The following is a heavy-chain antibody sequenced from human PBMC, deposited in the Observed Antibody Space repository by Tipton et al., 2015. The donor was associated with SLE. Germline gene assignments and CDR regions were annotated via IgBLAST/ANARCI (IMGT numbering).Heavy chain of an antibody. CDR3: ARDKYDSFDLNYFDY. Sequence: QSGPEVKKPGASVKVSCKASGYTFTGYYMHWVRQAPGQGLEWMGWINPNSGGTNYAQKFHGRVTMTRDTSISTAYMELSSLRSEDTAVYYCARDKYDSFDLNYFDYWGQGTLVTVSS. V-gene: IGHV1-2*02. D-gene: IGHD3-22*01. CDR1: GYTFTGYY. CDR2: INPNSGGT. J-gene: IGHJ4*02.